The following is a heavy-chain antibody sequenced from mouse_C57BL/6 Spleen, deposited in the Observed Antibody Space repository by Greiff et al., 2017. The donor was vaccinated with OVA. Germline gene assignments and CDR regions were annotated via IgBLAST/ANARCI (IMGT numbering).Heavy chain of an antibody. CDR2: ISSGSSTI. Sequence: EVKLQESGGGLVKPGGSLKLSCAASGFTFSDYGMHWVRQAPEKGLEWVAYISSGSSTIYYADTVKGRFTISRDNAKNTLFLQMTSLRSEDTAMYYCARKDYYYGSMDYWGQGTSVTVSS. CDR1: GFTFSDYG. D-gene: IGHD1-1*01. V-gene: IGHV5-17*01. CDR3: ARKDYYYGSMDY. J-gene: IGHJ4*01.